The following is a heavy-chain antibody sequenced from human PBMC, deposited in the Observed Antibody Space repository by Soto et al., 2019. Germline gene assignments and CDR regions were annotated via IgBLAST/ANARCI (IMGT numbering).Heavy chain of an antibody. D-gene: IGHD5-12*01. CDR2: ISYDGSNK. V-gene: IGHV3-30*03. J-gene: IGHJ3*02. Sequence: GGSLRLSCAASGFTFSSYGMHWVRQAPGKGLEWVAVISYDGSNKYYADSVKGRFTISRDNARNSLYLQMSSLRDEDTAVYYCAREGASGAFDIWDQGTMVTVSS. CDR3: AREGASGAFDI. CDR1: GFTFSSYG.